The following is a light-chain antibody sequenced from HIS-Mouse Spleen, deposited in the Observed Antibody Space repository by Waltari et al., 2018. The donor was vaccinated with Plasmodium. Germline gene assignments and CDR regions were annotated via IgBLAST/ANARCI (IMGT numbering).Light chain of an antibody. CDR1: SSDVGSYNL. CDR3: CSYAGSSTFVV. V-gene: IGLV2-23*03. CDR2: EGS. Sequence: QSALTQPASVSGSPGQSITISCTGTSSDVGSYNLVSCYQQPTANAPKLQIYKDQQHPGKAPKLMSYEGSKRPSGVSNRFSGSKSGNTASLTISGLQAEDEADYYCCSYAGSSTFVVFGGGTKLTVL. J-gene: IGLJ2*01.